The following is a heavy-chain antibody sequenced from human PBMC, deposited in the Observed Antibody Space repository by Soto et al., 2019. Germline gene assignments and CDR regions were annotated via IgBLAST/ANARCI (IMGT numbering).Heavy chain of an antibody. J-gene: IGHJ4*02. Sequence: GGSLRLSCAVSGITFSSYTMNWVRQAPGKGLEWVSYISSSSGTIYYADSVKGRFTISRDNAKNSLYLQMNSLRDEDAAIYYCARYTAAGRSLDYWGQGTLVTVSS. CDR3: ARYTAAGRSLDY. D-gene: IGHD6-13*01. CDR1: GITFSSYT. CDR2: ISSSSGTI. V-gene: IGHV3-48*02.